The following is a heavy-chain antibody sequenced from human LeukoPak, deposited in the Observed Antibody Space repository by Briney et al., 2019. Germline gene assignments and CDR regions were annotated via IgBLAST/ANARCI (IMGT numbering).Heavy chain of an antibody. V-gene: IGHV3-74*01. Sequence: PGGSLRLSCAASGFTFSSYWMHWVRQAPGMGLVWVSRINTGGSDTAYADSVKGRFTISRDNAKNTLYLQMNSLRAEDTAVYYCTRDSYRTVGATGYYYGMDVWGLGTTVTVFS. D-gene: IGHD1-26*01. CDR2: INTGGSDT. CDR1: GFTFSSYW. CDR3: TRDSYRTVGATGYYYGMDV. J-gene: IGHJ6*02.